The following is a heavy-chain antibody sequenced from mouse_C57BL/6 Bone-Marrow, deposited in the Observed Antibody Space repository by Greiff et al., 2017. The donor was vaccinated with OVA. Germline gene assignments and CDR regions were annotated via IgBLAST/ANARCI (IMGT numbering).Heavy chain of an antibody. D-gene: IGHD2-12*01. Sequence: ESGPGLVKPSQSLSLTCSVTGYSITSGYYWNWIRQFPGNKLEWMGYISYDGSNNYNPSLKNRISITRDTSKNQFFLKLNSVTTEDTATYYCAREALRVYYFDYWGQGTTLTVSS. V-gene: IGHV3-6*01. CDR2: ISYDGSN. CDR1: GYSITSGYY. CDR3: AREALRVYYFDY. J-gene: IGHJ2*01.